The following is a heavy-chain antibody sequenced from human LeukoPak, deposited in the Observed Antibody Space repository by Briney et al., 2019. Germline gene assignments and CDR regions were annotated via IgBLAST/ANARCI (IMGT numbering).Heavy chain of an antibody. D-gene: IGHD3-10*01. CDR3: TTDNMVRGVKYAFDI. V-gene: IGHV3-15*01. CDR1: GFTFSNAW. J-gene: IGHJ3*02. CDR2: IKSKTDGGTT. Sequence: GGSLRLSCAASGFTFSNAWMSWVRQAPGKGLEVVGRIKSKTDGGTTDYAAPVKGRFTISRDDSKNTLYLQMNSLKTEDTAVYYCTTDNMVRGVKYAFDIWGQGTMVTVSS.